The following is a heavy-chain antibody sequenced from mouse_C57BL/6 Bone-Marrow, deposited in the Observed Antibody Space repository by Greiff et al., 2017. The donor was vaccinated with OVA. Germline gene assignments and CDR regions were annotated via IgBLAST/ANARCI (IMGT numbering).Heavy chain of an antibody. CDR3: ARAGGYGNYRYYYAMDY. Sequence: QVQLQQSGPELVKPGASVKISCKASGYAFSSSWMNWVKQRPGKGLEWIGRIYPGDGDTTYNGKFKGKATLTADNSSSTAYMQLSSLTSEDSAVYFCARAGGYGNYRYYYAMDYWGQGTSVTVSS. J-gene: IGHJ4*01. CDR1: GYAFSSSW. V-gene: IGHV1-82*01. CDR2: IYPGDGDT. D-gene: IGHD2-1*01.